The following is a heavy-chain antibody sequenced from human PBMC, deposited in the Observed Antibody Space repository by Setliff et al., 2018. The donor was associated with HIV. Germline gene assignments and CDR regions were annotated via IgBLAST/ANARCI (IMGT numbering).Heavy chain of an antibody. J-gene: IGHJ4*02. Sequence: PGGSLRLSCVASGFTFSSYSMNWVRQAPGKGPEWVSSISTSSSFKYYTDSVKGRFTISRDNAKNSLYLQMNSLRAEDTAVYYCARGGDSSASDHWGQGTLVTVSS. CDR1: GFTFSSYS. CDR2: ISTSSSFK. CDR3: ARGGDSSASDH. D-gene: IGHD6-19*01. V-gene: IGHV3-21*01.